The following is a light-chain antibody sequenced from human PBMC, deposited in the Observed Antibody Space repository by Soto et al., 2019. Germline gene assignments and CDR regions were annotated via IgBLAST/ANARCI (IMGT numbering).Light chain of an antibody. J-gene: IGKJ5*01. Sequence: EIVLSQSPGTLFLSPGKGDTLSCRASQSVRYSYLAWYQQKPGQAPGLLIYDTSTRASGVPDRFSGSGSGTDFTLTIRSLQPEDFATYYCQQLNSYPPTFGQGTRLEIK. CDR3: QQLNSYPPT. V-gene: IGKV3-20*01. CDR1: QSVRYSY. CDR2: DTS.